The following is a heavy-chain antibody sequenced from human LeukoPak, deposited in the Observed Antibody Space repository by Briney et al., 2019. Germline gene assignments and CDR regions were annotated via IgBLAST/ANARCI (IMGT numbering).Heavy chain of an antibody. V-gene: IGHV6-1*01. J-gene: IGHJ5*02. CDR1: GDRDSSNSPA. CDR2: SYYRSKWYN. CDR3: ARGRGVTVGYNWFDP. Sequence: SQTLSLTCANSGDRDSSNSPAWNWIRQSPSRGLEWLPSSYYRSKWYNDYAVSVKSRITINPDTSKNQLSLQLNSVNPEDTAVYYCARGRGVTVGYNWFDPWGQGTLVTVSS. D-gene: IGHD4-23*01.